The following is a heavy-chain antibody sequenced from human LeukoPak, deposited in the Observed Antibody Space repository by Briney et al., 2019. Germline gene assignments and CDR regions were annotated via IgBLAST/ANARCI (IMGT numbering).Heavy chain of an antibody. Sequence: GGSLRLSCAASGFAFSSYWMSWVRQAPGKGLEWVANIKQGGSEKYYVDSVKGRFTISRDNAKNSLYLQMNSLRAEDTAVYYCARVYGAYAFDFWGQGTLVTVSS. CDR3: ARVYGAYAFDF. J-gene: IGHJ4*02. V-gene: IGHV3-7*01. D-gene: IGHD4-17*01. CDR2: IKQGGSEK. CDR1: GFAFSSYW.